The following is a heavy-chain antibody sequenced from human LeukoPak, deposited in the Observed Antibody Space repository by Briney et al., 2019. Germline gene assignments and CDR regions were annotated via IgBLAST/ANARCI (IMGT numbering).Heavy chain of an antibody. J-gene: IGHJ4*02. CDR3: ASENNYYDSSGYYLNFDY. V-gene: IGHV4-39*01. CDR1: GGSISSSSYY. D-gene: IGHD3-22*01. CDR2: IYYSGST. Sequence: PSETLSLTCTVSGGSISSSSYYWGWIRQPPGKGLEWIGSIYYSGSTYYNPSLKSRVTISVDTSKDQFSLKLSSVTAADTAVYYCASENNYYDSSGYYLNFDYWGQGTLVTVSS.